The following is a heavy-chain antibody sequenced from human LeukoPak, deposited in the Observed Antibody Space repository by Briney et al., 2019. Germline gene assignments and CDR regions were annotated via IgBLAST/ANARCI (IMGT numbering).Heavy chain of an antibody. J-gene: IGHJ4*02. D-gene: IGHD3-3*01. CDR2: IYDDGSKE. CDR3: GRDLRSGYLDY. Sequence: PGRSLRLSCAASGFIFSNHGMYWVRQAPGKGREWVAVIYDDGSKEYYADSVKGRFTTSRDDSKKMVYLQMNSLRAEDSAVYYCGRDLRSGYLDYWGQGTLVTVSS. CDR1: GFIFSNHG. V-gene: IGHV3-33*01.